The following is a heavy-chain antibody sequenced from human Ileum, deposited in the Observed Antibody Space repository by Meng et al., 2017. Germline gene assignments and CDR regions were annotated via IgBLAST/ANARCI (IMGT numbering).Heavy chain of an antibody. CDR3: VRERLSSGWAVN. CDR2: INPIDSGT. V-gene: IGHV1-2*02. J-gene: IGHJ4*02. CDR1: GYTFTEYL. D-gene: IGHD6-25*01. Sequence: ASVKVSCKASGYTFTEYLIHWVRQAPGQGPEWMGWINPIDSGTRYAQKFQGRVTMTRDTSINTAYVDLSSLTSDDTAHYYCVRERLSSGWAVNWGQGTMVTVSS.